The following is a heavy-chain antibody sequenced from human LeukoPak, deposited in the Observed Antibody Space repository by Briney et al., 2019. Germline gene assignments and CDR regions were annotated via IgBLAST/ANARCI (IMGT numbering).Heavy chain of an antibody. CDR2: ISSSGSTI. CDR3: ARGTLVGATTFDY. V-gene: IGHV3-11*01. CDR1: GFTFSDYY. Sequence: GGSLRLSCAASGFTFSDYYMSWIHQAPGKGLEWVSYISSSGSTIYYADSVKGRFTISRDNAKNSLYLQMNSLRAEDTAVYYCARGTLVGATTFDYWGQGTLVTVSS. J-gene: IGHJ4*02. D-gene: IGHD1-26*01.